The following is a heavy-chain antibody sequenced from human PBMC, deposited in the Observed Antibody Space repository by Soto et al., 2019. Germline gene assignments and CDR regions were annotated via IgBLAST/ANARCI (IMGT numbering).Heavy chain of an antibody. J-gene: IGHJ6*02. Sequence: GGSLRLSCAASGFTFSSYAMSWVRQAPGKGLEWVSAISGSGGSTYYADSVKGRFTISRDNSKNTLYLQMNSLRAEDTAVYYCAKDIGFIGSAAKIYYYYGMDVWGQGTTVTVSS. CDR1: GFTFSSYA. CDR2: ISGSGGST. V-gene: IGHV3-23*01. CDR3: AKDIGFIGSAAKIYYYYGMDV. D-gene: IGHD3-16*02.